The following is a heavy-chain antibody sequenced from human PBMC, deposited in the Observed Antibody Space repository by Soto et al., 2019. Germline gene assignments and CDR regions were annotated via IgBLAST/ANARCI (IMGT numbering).Heavy chain of an antibody. CDR1: EFSLSTYS. V-gene: IGHV3-21*01. J-gene: IGHJ6*02. D-gene: IGHD2-15*01. CDR2: ISTRSDV. CDR3: AKDRPPHQWWNAMDV. Sequence: PGGSLRLSCTASEFSLSTYSMNWVRQAPGKGLEWVSSISTRSDVYYADSVKGRFTIARDNAKNSLSLQMNSLRAEDTAVYYCAKDRPPHQWWNAMDVWGQGTTVTVSS.